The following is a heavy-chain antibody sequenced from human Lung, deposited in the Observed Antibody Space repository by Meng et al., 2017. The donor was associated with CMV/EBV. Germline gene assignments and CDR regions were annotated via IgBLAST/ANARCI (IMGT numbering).Heavy chain of an antibody. Sequence: RPLQASGPGLVNPSETLSLTCTVSGGSISSSSYYWAWIRQPPGEGLEWIGSVVYSGTTYYTSSLKSRVSISVDTSKNQFSLKLSSVTAADTAVYYCARHHHSPTFDYWGQGTLVTVSS. CDR1: GGSISSSSYY. V-gene: IGHV4-39*01. CDR3: ARHHHSPTFDY. D-gene: IGHD1-14*01. CDR2: VVYSGTT. J-gene: IGHJ4*02.